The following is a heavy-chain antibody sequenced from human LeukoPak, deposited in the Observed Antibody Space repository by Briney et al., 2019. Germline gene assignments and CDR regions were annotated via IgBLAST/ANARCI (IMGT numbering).Heavy chain of an antibody. CDR2: MSYSGHT. CDR1: GDSIGRINYY. CDR3: ARRRACGGDCYHNWFDP. J-gene: IGHJ5*02. Sequence: SETLSLTCTISGDSIGRINYYWGWIRQPPGKGLEWIVSMSYSGHTYYNPSLKSRVTISVDTSKNQFSLKLSSVTAADTAVYYCARRRACGGDCYHNWFDPWGQGTLVTVSS. V-gene: IGHV4-39*07. D-gene: IGHD2-21*02.